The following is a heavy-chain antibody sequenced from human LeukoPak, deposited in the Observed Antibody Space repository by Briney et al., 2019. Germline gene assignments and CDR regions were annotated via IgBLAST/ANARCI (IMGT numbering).Heavy chain of an antibody. J-gene: IGHJ4*02. V-gene: IGHV4-59*01. CDR1: GGSIGSYC. CDR3: ARGTGTVTLYDY. CDR2: IYYSGST. Sequence: SETLSLTCTVSGGSIGSYCWSWIRQPPGQGLEWIGYIYYSGSTNYNPSLKSRVTISVDTSKNQFSLKLSSVTAADTAVYYCARGTGTVTLYDYWGQGTLVTVSS. D-gene: IGHD1-7*01.